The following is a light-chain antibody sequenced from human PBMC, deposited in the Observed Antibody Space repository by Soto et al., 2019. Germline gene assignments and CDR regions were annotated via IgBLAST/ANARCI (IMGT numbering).Light chain of an antibody. CDR1: SSDVGGYNY. V-gene: IGLV2-14*04. CDR2: DVS. CDR3: SSYTSSSTPFYV. Sequence: NSSDVGGYNYVSWYQQHPGKAPKLMIYDVSNRPSGVSNRFSGSKSGHTASLTISGLQAEDEADYYCSSYTSSSTPFYVFGTGTK. J-gene: IGLJ1*01.